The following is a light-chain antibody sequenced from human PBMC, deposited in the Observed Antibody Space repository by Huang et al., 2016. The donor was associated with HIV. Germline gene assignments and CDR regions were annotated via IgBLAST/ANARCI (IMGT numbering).Light chain of an antibody. CDR2: AAS. Sequence: DIQMTQYPSSLSASVGDRGTITCRASQAINNYLAWYQQKAGQVPKLLIYAASSLHSGIPSRFSGSGSGTDFTLSITSLQPEDVAIYYCQKYDSVPRTFGQGTKVDIK. V-gene: IGKV1-27*01. CDR3: QKYDSVPRT. CDR1: QAINNY. J-gene: IGKJ1*01.